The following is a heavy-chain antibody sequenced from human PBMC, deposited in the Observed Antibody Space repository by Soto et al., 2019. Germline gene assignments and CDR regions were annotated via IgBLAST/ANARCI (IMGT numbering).Heavy chain of an antibody. J-gene: IGHJ5*02. D-gene: IGHD2-15*01. V-gene: IGHV4-39*01. CDR2: IFYSGST. CDR3: ARQCRGVTCHWFVP. Sequence: QLQLQESGPGLVKPSETLSLTCTVSSGSISSTIYSWDWIRQPTGKGLEWIGSIFYSGSTYYNPSLKSRVTISVDTAKNQFSLALTAVPAADTAVYYCARQCRGVTCHWFVPWGQGTLVTVSS. CDR1: SGSISSTIYS.